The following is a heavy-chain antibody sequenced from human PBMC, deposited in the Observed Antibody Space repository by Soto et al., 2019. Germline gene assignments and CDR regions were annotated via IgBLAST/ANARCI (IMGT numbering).Heavy chain of an antibody. CDR1: GFTFNSYE. CDR2: ISSSGNTI. CDR3: AREDTRKAWAFDF. D-gene: IGHD5-18*01. J-gene: IGHJ4*02. V-gene: IGHV3-48*03. Sequence: EVQLVESGGGLVQPGGSLRLSCAASGFTFNSYEMNWVRQAPGKGLEWVSYISSSGNTIYYAESVKGRFTISRDNAKNSLYVQLNSLRAEDTAVYYCAREDTRKAWAFDFWGQGTLVTVSS.